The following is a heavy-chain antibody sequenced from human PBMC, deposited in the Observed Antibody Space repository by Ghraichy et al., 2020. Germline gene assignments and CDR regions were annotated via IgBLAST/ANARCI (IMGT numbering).Heavy chain of an antibody. Sequence: GESLKISCKGSGYSFTSYWIGWVLQMPGKGLEWMGIIYPGDSDTRYSPSFQGQVTISADKSISTAYLQWSSLKASDTAMYYCAVRYCSGGSCYVVAAFDIWGQGTMVTVSS. CDR3: AVRYCSGGSCYVVAAFDI. D-gene: IGHD2-15*01. CDR2: IYPGDSDT. V-gene: IGHV5-51*01. CDR1: GYSFTSYW. J-gene: IGHJ3*02.